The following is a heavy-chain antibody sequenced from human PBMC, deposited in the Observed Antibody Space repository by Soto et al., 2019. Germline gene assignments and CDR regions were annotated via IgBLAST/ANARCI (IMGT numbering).Heavy chain of an antibody. V-gene: IGHV4-59*01. D-gene: IGHD3-3*01. CDR2: IYYSGST. J-gene: IGHJ6*02. CDR1: GGSISSYY. CDR3: ARASFLYDYYYYCGMDV. Sequence: QVQLQESGPGLVKPSETLSLTCTVSGGSISSYYWSWIRQPPGKGLEWIGYIYYSGSTNYNPSLKSRVTISVDTSKNQFSLKLSSVTAADTAVYYCARASFLYDYYYYCGMDVWGQGTTVTVSS.